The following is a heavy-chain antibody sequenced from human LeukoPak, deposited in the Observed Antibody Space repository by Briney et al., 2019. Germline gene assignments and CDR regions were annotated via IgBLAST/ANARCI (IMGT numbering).Heavy chain of an antibody. J-gene: IGHJ4*02. D-gene: IGHD5-12*01. CDR3: ARGPPGDYCVDY. CDR2: IIPIFGIA. V-gene: IGHV1-69*04. Sequence: SVKVSCKASGGTFSSYAISWVRQAPGQGLEWMGRIIPIFGIANYAQKFQGRVTITADKSTSTAYMELSSLRSEDTAVYYCARGPPGDYCVDYWGQGTLVTVSS. CDR1: GGTFSSYA.